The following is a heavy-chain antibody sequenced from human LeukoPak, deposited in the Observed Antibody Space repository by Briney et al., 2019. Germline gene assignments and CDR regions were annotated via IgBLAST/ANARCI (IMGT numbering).Heavy chain of an antibody. CDR3: AREGLAVADAYYFDY. J-gene: IGHJ4*02. Sequence: GSLRLSCAASGSTFSSYGMHWVRQAPGKGLEWVAVIWYDGSNKYYADSVKGRFTISRDNSKNTLYLQMNSLRAEDTAVYYCAREGLAVADAYYFDYWGQGTLVTVSS. CDR1: GSTFSSYG. D-gene: IGHD6-19*01. CDR2: IWYDGSNK. V-gene: IGHV3-33*01.